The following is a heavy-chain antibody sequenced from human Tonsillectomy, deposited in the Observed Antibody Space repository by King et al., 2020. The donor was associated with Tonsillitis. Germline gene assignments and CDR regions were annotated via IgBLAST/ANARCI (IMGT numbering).Heavy chain of an antibody. CDR3: ARDQSRGSFYRGLFDY. J-gene: IGHJ4*02. D-gene: IGHD3-16*01. CDR2: IYTSGST. Sequence: VQLQESGPGLVKPSETLSLTCIVSGGSISSYYWSWIRQPAGEGLEWIGRIYTSGSTNYNPSLKSRLTMSVDTSKNQFSLKLSSVTAADTAVYYCARDQSRGSFYRGLFDYWGEGTLVTVSS. CDR1: GGSISSYY. V-gene: IGHV4-4*07.